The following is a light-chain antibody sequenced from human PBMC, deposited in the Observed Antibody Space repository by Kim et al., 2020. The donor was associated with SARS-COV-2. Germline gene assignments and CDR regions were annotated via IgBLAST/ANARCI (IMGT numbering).Light chain of an antibody. V-gene: IGLV3-1*01. CDR1: KLGDEY. CDR3: QAWDSSTVV. Sequence: SHELTQPPSVSVSPGQTASITCSGDKLGDEYACWYQQKPGQSPVLVIYQDNKRPSGIPERFSGSNSGNTATLTISGTQAMDEADYYCQAWDSSTVVFGGGTQLTVL. CDR2: QDN. J-gene: IGLJ3*02.